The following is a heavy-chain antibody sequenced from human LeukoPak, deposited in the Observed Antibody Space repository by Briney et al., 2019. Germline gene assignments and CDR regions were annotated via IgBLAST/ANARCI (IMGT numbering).Heavy chain of an antibody. CDR3: ARSLRGRSFDP. Sequence: SETLSLTCAVYGGSFSGYYWSWLRQPPGKGLEWIGEINHSGSTNYNPSLKSRVTISEDTSKNQSSHKLCAVPAADTVVYYCARSLRGRSFDPWGQGTLVTVSS. CDR2: INHSGST. V-gene: IGHV4-34*01. CDR1: GGSFSGYY. J-gene: IGHJ5*02.